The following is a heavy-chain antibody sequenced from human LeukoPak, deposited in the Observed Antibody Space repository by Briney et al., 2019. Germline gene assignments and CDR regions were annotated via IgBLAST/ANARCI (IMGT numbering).Heavy chain of an antibody. CDR1: GFTFTKYW. V-gene: IGHV3-7*01. CDR3: ARDISIPGYSSSYDAFDI. J-gene: IGHJ3*02. CDR2: IKQDGSDK. Sequence: PGDSLRLSCAASGFTFTKYWMTWVRQAPGKGLEWVGNIKQDGSDKNYMDSVKGRFTISRDNTKNSVYLQMSSLRAEDTAVYYCARDISIPGYSSSYDAFDIWGQGTMVTVSS. D-gene: IGHD6-13*01.